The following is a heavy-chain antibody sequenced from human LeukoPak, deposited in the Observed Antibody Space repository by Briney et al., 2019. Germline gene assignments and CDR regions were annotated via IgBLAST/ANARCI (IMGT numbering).Heavy chain of an antibody. D-gene: IGHD2-2*01. V-gene: IGHV3-11*06. Sequence: GGSLRLSCAASGFTFSDYYMSWIRQAPGKGLEWVSYISSSSSYTNYADSVKGRFTISRDNAKNSLCLQMNSLRAEDTAVYYCARVQVPAAYDYWGQGTLVTVSS. J-gene: IGHJ4*02. CDR1: GFTFSDYY. CDR3: ARVQVPAAYDY. CDR2: ISSSSSYT.